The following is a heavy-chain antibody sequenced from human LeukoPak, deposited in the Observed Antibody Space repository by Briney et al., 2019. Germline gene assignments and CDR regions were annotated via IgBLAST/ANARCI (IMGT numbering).Heavy chain of an antibody. CDR3: ARDQADSSGYYMYSDY. Sequence: SETLSLTCAVYGGSFSGYYWSWIRQPPGKGLEWIGEINHSGSTNYNPSLKSRVTISVDTSKNQFSLKLSSVTAADTAVYYCARDQADSSGYYMYSDYWGQGTLVTVSS. V-gene: IGHV4-34*01. D-gene: IGHD3-22*01. CDR1: GGSFSGYY. CDR2: INHSGST. J-gene: IGHJ4*02.